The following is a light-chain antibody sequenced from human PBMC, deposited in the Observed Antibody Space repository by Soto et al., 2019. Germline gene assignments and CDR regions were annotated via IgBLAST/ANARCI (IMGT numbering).Light chain of an antibody. CDR3: PSNVVTTPPPPLV. CDR2: EVS. V-gene: IGLV2-14*01. Sequence: QSVLTQPASVSGSPGQSITISCTGTSSDIGSYNFVSWYQHHPGKAPKLLIYEVSYRPSGISDRFSGSKSANTASLPISGPQAENEADSFCPSNVVTTPPPPLVFGSGTKVTVL. CDR1: SSDIGSYNF. J-gene: IGLJ1*01.